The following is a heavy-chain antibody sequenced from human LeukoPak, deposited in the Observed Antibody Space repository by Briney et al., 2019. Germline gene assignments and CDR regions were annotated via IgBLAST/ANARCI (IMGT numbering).Heavy chain of an antibody. CDR1: GYSFTSYW. V-gene: IGHV5-51*01. CDR2: IYPGDSDT. Sequence: GESLKISCKGSGYSFTSYWIGWVRQMPGKGLEWMGIIYPGDSDTRYSPSFQGQVTISADKSISTAYLQWSSLKASDTAMYYCARQTHIVVVTATYDYSGQGTLVTVSS. D-gene: IGHD2-21*02. CDR3: ARQTHIVVVTATYDY. J-gene: IGHJ4*02.